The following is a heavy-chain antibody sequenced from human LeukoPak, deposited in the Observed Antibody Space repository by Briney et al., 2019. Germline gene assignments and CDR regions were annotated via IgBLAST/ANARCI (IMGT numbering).Heavy chain of an antibody. CDR3: AREGGEGANWGWGTSEY. CDR2: IGTAGDT. D-gene: IGHD7-27*01. Sequence: PGGSLRLSCAASGFTFSSYDMHWVRQGTGKGLEWVSSIGTAGDTYYSGSVKGRFTISRENAKNSLYLQMNSLRAGDTAVYYCAREGGEGANWGWGTSEYWGQGTLVTVSS. CDR1: GFTFSSYD. J-gene: IGHJ4*02. V-gene: IGHV3-13*01.